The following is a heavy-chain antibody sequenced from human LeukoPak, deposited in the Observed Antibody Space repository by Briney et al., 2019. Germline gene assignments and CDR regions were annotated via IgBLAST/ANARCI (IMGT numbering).Heavy chain of an antibody. D-gene: IGHD3-10*01. CDR3: ARGALLWFGDRMEYYFDY. CDR1: SGSITNYY. J-gene: IGHJ4*02. CDR2: IYYSGNT. V-gene: IGHV4-59*01. Sequence: SETLSLTCTVSSGSITNYYWSWIRQPPGKGLEWIGFIYYSGNTNYNPSLKSRATISVDTSKNQFSLKLSSMTAADTAVYYCARGALLWFGDRMEYYFDYWGQGTLVTVSS.